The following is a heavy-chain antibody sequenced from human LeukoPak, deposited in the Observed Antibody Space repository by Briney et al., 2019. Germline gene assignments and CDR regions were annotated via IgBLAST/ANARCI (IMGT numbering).Heavy chain of an antibody. V-gene: IGHV4-59*01. J-gene: IGHJ4*02. CDR2: IYYSGST. CDR1: GGSISSYY. D-gene: IGHD6-19*01. Sequence: SETLSLTCTVSGGSISSYYWSWIRQPPGKGLEWIGYIYYSGSTNYNPSLKSRVTISVDTSKNQFSLKLSSVTAADTAVYYCARALAVAGSGFYFDYWGQGTLVTVSS. CDR3: ARALAVAGSGFYFDY.